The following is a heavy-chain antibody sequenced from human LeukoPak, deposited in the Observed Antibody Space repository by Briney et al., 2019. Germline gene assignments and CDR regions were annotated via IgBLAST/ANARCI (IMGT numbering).Heavy chain of an antibody. J-gene: IGHJ4*02. V-gene: IGHV3-23*01. CDR3: AKGIQQLDNSDY. Sequence: GGSLRLSCAASGFTFSSYAMTWVRQAPGKGLEWVSSISGSGGSTAYADSVKGRFTISRDNSRNTLYLQMNSLRAEDTAIYFCAKGIQQLDNSDYWGQGTLVTVSS. CDR1: GFTFSSYA. D-gene: IGHD6-13*01. CDR2: ISGSGGST.